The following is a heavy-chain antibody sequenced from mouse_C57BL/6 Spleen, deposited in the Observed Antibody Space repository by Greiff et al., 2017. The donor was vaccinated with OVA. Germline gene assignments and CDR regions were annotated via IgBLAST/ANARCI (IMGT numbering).Heavy chain of an antibody. J-gene: IGHJ4*01. V-gene: IGHV1-42*01. Sequence: EVKLQESGPELVKPGASVKISCKASGYSFTGYYMNWVKQSPEKSLEWIGEINPSTGGTTYNQKFKAKATLTVDKSSSTAYMQLKSLTSEDSAVYYCARSPRGDAMDYWGQGTSVTVSS. CDR1: GYSFTGYY. CDR2: INPSTGGT. CDR3: ARSPRGDAMDY.